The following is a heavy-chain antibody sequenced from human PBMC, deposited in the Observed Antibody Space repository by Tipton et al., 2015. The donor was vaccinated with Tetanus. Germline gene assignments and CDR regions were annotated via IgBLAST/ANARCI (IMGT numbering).Heavy chain of an antibody. D-gene: IGHD3-22*01. CDR1: GFTFSSYA. J-gene: IGHJ3*02. CDR3: AKDGRGYYYDSSEGAFDI. Sequence: GSLRLSCAASGFTFSSYAMSWVRQAPGKGLGWVSAISGSGGSTYYADSVKGRFTISRDNSKNTLYLQMNSLRAEDTAVYYCAKDGRGYYYDSSEGAFDIWGQGTMVTVSS. V-gene: IGHV3-23*01. CDR2: ISGSGGST.